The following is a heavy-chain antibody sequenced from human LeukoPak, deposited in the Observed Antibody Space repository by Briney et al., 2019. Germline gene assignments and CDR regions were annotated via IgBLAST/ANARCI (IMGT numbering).Heavy chain of an antibody. J-gene: IGHJ4*02. CDR3: ATLVGGGSSYNYLPDY. D-gene: IGHD2-15*01. V-gene: IGHV1-24*01. Sequence: GASVKVSCKVSGYTLTELSMHWVRQAPGKGLEWMGGFDPEDGETIYAQKFQGRVTMTEDTSTDTAYMELSSLRSEDTAVYYCATLVGGGSSYNYLPDYWGQGTLVTVSS. CDR2: FDPEDGET. CDR1: GYTLTELS.